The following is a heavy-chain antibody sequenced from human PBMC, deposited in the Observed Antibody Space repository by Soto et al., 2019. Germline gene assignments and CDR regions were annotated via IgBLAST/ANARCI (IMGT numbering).Heavy chain of an antibody. Sequence: QVKLVQPGAEVKKPGASVRVSSKASGYTFPSYDITWVRQATGQGLEWMGGRNPNSGNTGYAQKFQGRVTMTRNTSISTAYMELSSLRSEDTAVYYCARERTGTTSMDVWGQGTTVTVSS. CDR1: GYTFPSYD. D-gene: IGHD1-1*01. V-gene: IGHV1-8*01. CDR2: RNPNSGNT. J-gene: IGHJ6*02. CDR3: ARERTGTTSMDV.